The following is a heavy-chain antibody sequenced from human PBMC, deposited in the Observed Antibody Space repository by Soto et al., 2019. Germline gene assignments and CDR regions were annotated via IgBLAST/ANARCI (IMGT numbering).Heavy chain of an antibody. V-gene: IGHV3-23*01. CDR3: AKRQGIGAAAKNIDF. CDR2: ISDSGGLT. J-gene: IGHJ4*02. Sequence: PGGSLRLSCAASGFTFSNHAMSWVRQAPGKGLEWVSGISDSGGLTYYADSVKGRFSMSRDNSKNTLYLQMKNLRAEDTAVYFCAKRQGIGAAAKNIDFRGQGTLVTVSS. CDR1: GFTFSNHA. D-gene: IGHD6-13*01.